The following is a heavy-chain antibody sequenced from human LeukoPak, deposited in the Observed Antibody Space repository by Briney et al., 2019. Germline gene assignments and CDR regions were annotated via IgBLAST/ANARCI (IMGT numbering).Heavy chain of an antibody. D-gene: IGHD4-17*01. CDR2: ISRNGGST. CDR1: GFTFSSYA. CDR3: VNERYGDYDY. Sequence: PGRSLRLSCAASGFTFSSYAMHWVRQAPGKGLEYVSAISRNGGSTYYADSVKGRFTISRDNSKNTLYLQMSSLRAEDTAVYYCVNERYGDYDYWGQGTLVTVSS. V-gene: IGHV3-64D*09. J-gene: IGHJ4*02.